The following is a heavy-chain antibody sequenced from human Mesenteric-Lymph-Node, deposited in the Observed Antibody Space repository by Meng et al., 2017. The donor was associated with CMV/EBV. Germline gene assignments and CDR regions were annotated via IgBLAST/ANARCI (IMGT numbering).Heavy chain of an antibody. CDR3: ARVPSEDSSSYDY. Sequence: KASAYTFPGYYMPWVRQPPGQGLEGMGWINPNSGGTNSAQKFQGWVTMTRDTSISTAYTELSRLRSDDTAVYYCARVPSEDSSSYDYWGQGTLVTVSS. J-gene: IGHJ4*02. D-gene: IGHD6-13*01. CDR2: INPNSGGT. V-gene: IGHV1-2*04. CDR1: AYTFPGYY.